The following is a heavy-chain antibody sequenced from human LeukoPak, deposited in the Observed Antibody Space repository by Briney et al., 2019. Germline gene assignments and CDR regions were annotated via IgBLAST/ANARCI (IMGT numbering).Heavy chain of an antibody. Sequence: SQTLSLTCAVSGGSISSGGYSWSWIRQPPGKGLEWIGYIYHSGSTYYNPSLKSRVTISVDRSKNQFSLKLSSVTAADTAVYYCARGQRLDYWGQGTLVTVSS. J-gene: IGHJ4*02. V-gene: IGHV4-30-2*01. CDR3: ARGQRLDY. CDR1: GGSISSGGYS. CDR2: IYHSGST.